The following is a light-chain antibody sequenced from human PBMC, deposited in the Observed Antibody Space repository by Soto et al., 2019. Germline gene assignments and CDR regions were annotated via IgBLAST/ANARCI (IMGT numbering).Light chain of an antibody. CDR3: QQYNNWPT. V-gene: IGKV3-15*01. J-gene: IGKJ5*01. CDR2: ATS. Sequence: RVMTQSPATLSASPGEKIALSCRASQTVSSNLAWYQHKPGRAPRLLIYATSTRATDVSARFSGSGDGTEFTLTISSLQPEDFAVYYCQQYNNWPTFGQGTRLEIK. CDR1: QTVSSN.